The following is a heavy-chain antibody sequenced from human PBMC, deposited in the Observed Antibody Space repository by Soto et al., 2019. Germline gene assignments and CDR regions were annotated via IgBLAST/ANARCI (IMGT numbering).Heavy chain of an antibody. J-gene: IGHJ4*02. Sequence: QVRLVESGGGVVQPGRSLRLSCAASRFSFSSYAMHWVRQAPGKGLDWVAVISYDGSNKYYADSVKGRFTISRDNSKNTLYLQMNSLRAEDTAVYYCTAPGETAMVYYFDYWGQGTLVTVSS. D-gene: IGHD5-18*01. CDR3: TAPGETAMVYYFDY. V-gene: IGHV3-30-3*01. CDR1: RFSFSSYA. CDR2: ISYDGSNK.